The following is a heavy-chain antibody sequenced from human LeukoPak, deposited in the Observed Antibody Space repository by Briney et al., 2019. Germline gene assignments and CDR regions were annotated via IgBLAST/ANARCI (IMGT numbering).Heavy chain of an antibody. J-gene: IGHJ4*02. CDR2: IIPIFGTA. CDR1: GGTFSSYA. CDR3: GRDRIYGSGSDHFDY. D-gene: IGHD3-10*01. V-gene: IGHV1-69*06. Sequence: ASVKVSCKASGGTFSSYAISWVRQAPGQGLEWMGGIIPIFGTANYAQKFQGRVTITADKSTSTAYMELSSLRSEDTAVYYCGRDRIYGSGSDHFDYWGQGTLVTVSS.